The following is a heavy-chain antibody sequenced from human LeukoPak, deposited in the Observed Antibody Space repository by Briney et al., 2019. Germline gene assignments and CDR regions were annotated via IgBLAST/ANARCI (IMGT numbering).Heavy chain of an antibody. V-gene: IGHV3-33*08. D-gene: IGHD3-10*01. CDR2: IGHDSVNR. Sequence: PGGSLRLSCAASGFTFSSYGMHWVRQAPGKGLEWVSVIGHDSVNRYYSDSVKGRFTISRDNSRNTLYLQMDSLRPEDTAVYYCARDFFRGIPDYFDLWGQGTLVTVSS. CDR1: GFTFSSYG. J-gene: IGHJ4*02. CDR3: ARDFFRGIPDYFDL.